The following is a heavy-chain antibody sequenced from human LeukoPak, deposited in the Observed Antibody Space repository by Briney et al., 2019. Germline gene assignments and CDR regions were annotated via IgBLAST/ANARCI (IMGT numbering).Heavy chain of an antibody. D-gene: IGHD3-10*01. CDR3: AKDIQPYYYGSGTFDY. CDR2: ISGSGGST. CDR1: GFTFSSYA. V-gene: IGHV3-23*01. Sequence: GGSLRLSCAASGFTFSSYAMSWVRQAPGKGLEWVSAISGSGGSTYYADSVKGRFTISRDNSKNTLYLQMNSLRAEDTAVYYCAKDIQPYYYGSGTFDYWGQGTLVTVSS. J-gene: IGHJ4*02.